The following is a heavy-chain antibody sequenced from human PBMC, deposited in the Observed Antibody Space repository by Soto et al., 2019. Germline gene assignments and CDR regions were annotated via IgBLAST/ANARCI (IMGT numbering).Heavy chain of an antibody. CDR3: ARSIAVPSSHIDH. CDR2: VYYTGST. CDR1: GGCISGYY. Sequence: ETLSLTCRVSGGCISGYYWRWIRQAPGKGLEWIGYVYYTGSTTYNPSLQSRVTISVDTSKKQFSLSTRLATAADTAVYFCARSIAVPSSHIDHWGQGIRVTVSS. D-gene: IGHD6-6*01. J-gene: IGHJ4*02. V-gene: IGHV4-59*01.